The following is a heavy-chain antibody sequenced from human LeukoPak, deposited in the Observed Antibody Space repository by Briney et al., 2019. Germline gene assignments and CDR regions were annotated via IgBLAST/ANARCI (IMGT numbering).Heavy chain of an antibody. J-gene: IGHJ5*02. V-gene: IGHV4-4*07. CDR3: ARGSNLRGYCSSTSCYNFNWFDP. Sequence: SETLSLTCTVSGGSISSYYWGWIRQPAGKGLEWIGRIYTSGSTNYNPSLKSRVTMSVDTSKNQFSLKLSSVTAADTAVYYCARGSNLRGYCSSTSCYNFNWFDPWGQGTLVTVSS. CDR1: GGSISSYY. D-gene: IGHD2-2*02. CDR2: IYTSGST.